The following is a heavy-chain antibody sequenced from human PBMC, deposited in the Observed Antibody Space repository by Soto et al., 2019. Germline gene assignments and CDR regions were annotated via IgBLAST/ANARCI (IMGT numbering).Heavy chain of an antibody. CDR2: ISGSGGST. CDR1: GFTFSSYA. D-gene: IGHD3-10*01. CDR3: AKVEILGPVAY. Sequence: GGSLRLSCAASGFTFSSYAMSWVRQAPGKGLEWVSAISGSGGSTYYADSVKGRFTISRDNSKNTLYLQMNSLSAEDTAVYYCAKVEILGPVAYWGQGTLVTVSS. V-gene: IGHV3-23*01. J-gene: IGHJ4*02.